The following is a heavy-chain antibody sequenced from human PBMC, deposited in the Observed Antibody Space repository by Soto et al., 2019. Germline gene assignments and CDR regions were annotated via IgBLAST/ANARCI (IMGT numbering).Heavy chain of an antibody. CDR2: IWYDGTNK. J-gene: IGHJ3*02. D-gene: IGHD5-12*01. Sequence: QVQLVESGGGVVQPGRSLRLSCVASGFTFSSYGMHWVRQAPGKGLEWVAVIWYDGTNKYYADSVKGRFTISRDNSKNTLYLQMNSLRAEDTAVYYCGRPDNSGYYGLDAFDIWGQGTMVIVSS. CDR1: GFTFSSYG. V-gene: IGHV3-33*01. CDR3: GRPDNSGYYGLDAFDI.